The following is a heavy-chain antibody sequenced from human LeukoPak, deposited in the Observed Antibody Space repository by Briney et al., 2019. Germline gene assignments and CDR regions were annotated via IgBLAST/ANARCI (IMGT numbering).Heavy chain of an antibody. J-gene: IGHJ4*02. V-gene: IGHV1-8*01. D-gene: IGHD5-12*01. CDR3: VRALRGGYGNLYYFDY. Sequence: ASVKVSCKASGYTFTSCDINWVRQATGQGLEWMGWMNPNSGNTGYAQKFQGRVTMTRNTSISTAYMELSSLRSEDTAVYYCVRALRGGYGNLYYFDYWGQGTLVTVSS. CDR1: GYTFTSCD. CDR2: MNPNSGNT.